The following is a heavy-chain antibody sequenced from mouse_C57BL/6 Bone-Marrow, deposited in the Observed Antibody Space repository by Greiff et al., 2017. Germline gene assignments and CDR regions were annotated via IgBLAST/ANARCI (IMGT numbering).Heavy chain of an antibody. V-gene: IGHV1-49*01. D-gene: IGHD2-3*01. CDR3: ARSRWLLQDFDV. J-gene: IGHJ1*03. CDR2: FTMYSDAT. Sequence: LQQSGAELVRPGSSVKLSCKDSYFAFMASAMHWVKQRPGHGLEWIGSFTMYSDATEYTENFKGRDTLPANTASSTAYMELSSLTSEDSAVYYCARSRWLLQDFDVWGTGTTVTVSS. CDR1: YFAFMASA.